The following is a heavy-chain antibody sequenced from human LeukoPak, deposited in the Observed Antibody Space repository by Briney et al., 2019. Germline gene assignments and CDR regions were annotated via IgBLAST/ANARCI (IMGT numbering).Heavy chain of an antibody. CDR3: AKRCEKSGSCYSRSDP. J-gene: IGHJ5*02. D-gene: IGHD2-15*01. CDR2: ISGSGGST. Sequence: GGSLRLSCAASGFTFSSYAMSWVRQAPGKGLEWVSAISGSGGSTYYADSVKRRFTISRDNYKNTLYLQMNSLKAKDTAVYYCAKRCEKSGSCYSRSDPWGQGTLVTASS. V-gene: IGHV3-23*01. CDR1: GFTFSSYA.